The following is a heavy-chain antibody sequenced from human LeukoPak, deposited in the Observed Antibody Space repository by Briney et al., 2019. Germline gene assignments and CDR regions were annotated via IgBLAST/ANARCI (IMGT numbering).Heavy chain of an antibody. J-gene: IGHJ4*02. Sequence: ASVKVSCKASGYTFTSYGIGWVRQAPGQGLEWMGWISVYNGNTNYAQKLQGRVTMTTDTSTSTAYMELRSLRSDDTAVYYCARHKLLWFGELSIGFDYWGQETLVTVSS. D-gene: IGHD3-10*01. CDR3: ARHKLLWFGELSIGFDY. CDR1: GYTFTSYG. V-gene: IGHV1-18*01. CDR2: ISVYNGNT.